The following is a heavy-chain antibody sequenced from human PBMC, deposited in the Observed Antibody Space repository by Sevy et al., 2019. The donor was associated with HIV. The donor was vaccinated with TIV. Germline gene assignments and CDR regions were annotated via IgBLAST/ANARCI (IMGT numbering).Heavy chain of an antibody. Sequence: ASVKVSCKVSGYTLTELSMHWVRQAPGKGLEWMGGFDPEDGETIYPQKFQGRVTMTEDTSTDTAYMELSSLRSEDTAVYYCATDPGCSSTSCYEFDYWGQGTLVTVSS. CDR2: FDPEDGET. J-gene: IGHJ4*02. D-gene: IGHD2-2*01. CDR3: ATDPGCSSTSCYEFDY. CDR1: GYTLTELS. V-gene: IGHV1-24*01.